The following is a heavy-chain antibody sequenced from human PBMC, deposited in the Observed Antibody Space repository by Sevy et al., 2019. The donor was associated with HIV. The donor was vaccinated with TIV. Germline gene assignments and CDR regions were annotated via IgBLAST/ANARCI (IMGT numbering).Heavy chain of an antibody. CDR2: LYPGDSDT. Sequence: GESLKISCKGSGYSFTSYWIGWVRQMPGKGLEWMGILYPGDSDTRYSPSFQGQVTISADKSISTAYLQWSSLKASDTAMYYCASLNSSSWKGFQHWGQGTLVTVSS. CDR1: GYSFTSYW. CDR3: ASLNSSSWKGFQH. J-gene: IGHJ1*01. V-gene: IGHV5-51*01. D-gene: IGHD6-13*01.